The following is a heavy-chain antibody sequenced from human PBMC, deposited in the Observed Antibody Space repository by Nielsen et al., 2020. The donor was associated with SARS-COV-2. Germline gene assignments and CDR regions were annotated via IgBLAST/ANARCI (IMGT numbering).Heavy chain of an antibody. D-gene: IGHD3-16*01. CDR3: AKDSGGYYGMDV. V-gene: IGHV3-9*01. CDR1: GFTFDDYA. Sequence: SLKISCAASGFTFDDYAMHWVRQAPGKGLEWVSGISWNSGSIGYADSVKGRFTISRDNAKNSLYLQMNSLRAEDTALHYCAKDSGGYYGMDVWGQGTTVTVSS. CDR2: ISWNSGSI. J-gene: IGHJ6*02.